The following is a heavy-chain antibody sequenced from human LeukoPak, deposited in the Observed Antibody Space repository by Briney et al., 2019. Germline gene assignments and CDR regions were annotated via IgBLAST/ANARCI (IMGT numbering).Heavy chain of an antibody. CDR2: ISGGGDNT. J-gene: IGHJ4*02. Sequence: PGESLKISCAASGFTFNNYATTWVRQAPGKGLEWVSTISGGGDNTYYADSVRGRFTISRDNVKNTLHLQMNSLRVEDTAVYYCAKDRVVRGVMGAGAYWGRGTLVTVSS. CDR3: AKDRVVRGVMGAGAY. V-gene: IGHV3-23*01. D-gene: IGHD3-10*02. CDR1: GFTFNNYA.